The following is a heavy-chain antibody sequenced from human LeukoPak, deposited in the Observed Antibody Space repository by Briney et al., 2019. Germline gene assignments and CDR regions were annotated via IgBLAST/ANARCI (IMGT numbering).Heavy chain of an antibody. Sequence: SVTVSCKASNYTFINYPISWMRQAPGQGLEWMGGIIPIFGTANYAQKFQGRVTITADESTSTAYMELSSLRSEDTAVYYCARMYNWTDGWGFEFDYWGQGTLVTVSS. CDR3: ARMYNWTDGWGFEFDY. CDR1: NYTFINYP. J-gene: IGHJ4*02. D-gene: IGHD1-20*01. CDR2: IIPIFGTA. V-gene: IGHV1-69*13.